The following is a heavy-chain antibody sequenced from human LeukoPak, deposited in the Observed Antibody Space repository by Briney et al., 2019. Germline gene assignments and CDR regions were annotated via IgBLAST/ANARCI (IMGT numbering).Heavy chain of an antibody. Sequence: GGSLRLSCAASGFTFSSYWMSWVRQAPGKGLEWVANIKQDGSAKYYVDSVKGRFTISRDNAKNSLYLQMNSLGAEDTAVYYCARELYTYGDYGGAFDIWGQGTMVTVSS. CDR3: ARELYTYGDYGGAFDI. J-gene: IGHJ3*02. CDR1: GFTFSSYW. D-gene: IGHD4-17*01. V-gene: IGHV3-7*01. CDR2: IKQDGSAK.